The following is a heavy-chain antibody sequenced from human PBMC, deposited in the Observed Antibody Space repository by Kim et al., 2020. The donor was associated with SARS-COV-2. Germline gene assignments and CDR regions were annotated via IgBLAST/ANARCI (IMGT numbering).Heavy chain of an antibody. CDR2: GST. D-gene: IGHD3-16*01. V-gene: IGHV4-59*01. CDR3: ARVTTFFDY. Sequence: GSTNYNPSLESRVPISVDTSKNQFSLKLSSVTAADTAVYYCARVTTFFDYWGQGTLVTVSS. J-gene: IGHJ4*02.